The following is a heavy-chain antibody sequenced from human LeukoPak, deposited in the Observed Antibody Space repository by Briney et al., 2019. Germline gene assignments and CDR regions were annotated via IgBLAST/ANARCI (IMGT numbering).Heavy chain of an antibody. Sequence: ASVKVSCKASGYTFTSYGISWARQAPGQGLEWMGWISAYNGNTNYAQKLQGRVTMTTDTSTSTAYMELRSLRSDDTAVYYCARDSLPITMVRGVRARVFDYWGQGTLVTVSS. D-gene: IGHD3-10*01. CDR1: GYTFTSYG. J-gene: IGHJ4*02. CDR3: ARDSLPITMVRGVRARVFDY. CDR2: ISAYNGNT. V-gene: IGHV1-18*01.